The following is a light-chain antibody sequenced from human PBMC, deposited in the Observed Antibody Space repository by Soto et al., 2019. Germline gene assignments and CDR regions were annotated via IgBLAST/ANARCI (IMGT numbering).Light chain of an antibody. CDR2: GAS. CDR1: QSFSSY. CDR3: QQYGRSPYT. Sequence: EIVLTQSPGTLSLSPGERATLSCRASQSFSSYLAWYQQKPGQAPRLLIYGASSRATGIPDRFSGSGSGTDFTLTISRLEPEDFAGYYCQQYGRSPYTFGQGNKLEIK. V-gene: IGKV3-20*01. J-gene: IGKJ2*01.